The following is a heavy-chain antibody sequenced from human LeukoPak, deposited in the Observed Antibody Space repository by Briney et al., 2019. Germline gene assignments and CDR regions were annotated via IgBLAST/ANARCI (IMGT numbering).Heavy chain of an antibody. CDR3: AREESDLYYYGMDV. D-gene: IGHD3-10*01. Sequence: GGSLRLSCAASGFNFMSYSMNWFRQAPGKGLEWVSVIYSGGSTYYADSVKGRFTISRDNSKNTLYLQMNSLRAEDTAVYYCAREESDLYYYGMDVWGQGTTVTVSS. J-gene: IGHJ6*02. V-gene: IGHV3-53*01. CDR1: GFNFMSYS. CDR2: IYSGGST.